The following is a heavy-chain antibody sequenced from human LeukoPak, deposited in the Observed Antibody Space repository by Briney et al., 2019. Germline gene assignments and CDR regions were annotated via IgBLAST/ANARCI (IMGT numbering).Heavy chain of an antibody. Sequence: ASVKVSCKASGGTFSSYAISWVRQAPGQGLEWMGGIIPIFGTANYAQKFQGRVTITADKSTSTAYMELSSLRSEDTAVYYCARDRGDFWSAPLRYNWFDPWGQGTLVTVSS. CDR2: IIPIFGTA. D-gene: IGHD3-3*01. CDR1: GGTFSSYA. CDR3: ARDRGDFWSAPLRYNWFDP. V-gene: IGHV1-69*06. J-gene: IGHJ5*02.